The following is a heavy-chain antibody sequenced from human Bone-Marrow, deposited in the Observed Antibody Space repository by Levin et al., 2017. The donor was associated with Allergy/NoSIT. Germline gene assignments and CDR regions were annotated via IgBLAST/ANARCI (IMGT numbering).Heavy chain of an antibody. CDR1: GFSFNSHG. CDR3: AKDRVYCSSITCRKYFYGMNV. J-gene: IGHJ6*02. D-gene: IGHD2-15*01. CDR2: ISYDGTEK. Sequence: QAGGSLRLSCTGSGFSFNSHGLHWVRQAPGKGLEWLAVISYDGTEKYYAGSVKGRFRISRDNSNNTVFLQMNNLRPEDTAMYYCAKDRVYCSSITCRKYFYGMNVWGQGTTITVSS. V-gene: IGHV3-30-3*02.